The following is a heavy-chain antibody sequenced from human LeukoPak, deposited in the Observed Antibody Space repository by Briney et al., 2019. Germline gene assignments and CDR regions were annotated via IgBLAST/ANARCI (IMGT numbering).Heavy chain of an antibody. CDR2: INPSGGST. Sequence: ASVKVSCKASGYTFTSYYMHWVRQAPGQGLEWMGIINPSGGSTSYAQKFQGRVTMTRDTSTSTVYMELSSLRSEDTAVYYCARGLAGYCGSGSYSYYYMDVWGKGTTVTISS. D-gene: IGHD3-10*01. CDR1: GYTFTSYY. V-gene: IGHV1-46*01. J-gene: IGHJ6*03. CDR3: ARGLAGYCGSGSYSYYYMDV.